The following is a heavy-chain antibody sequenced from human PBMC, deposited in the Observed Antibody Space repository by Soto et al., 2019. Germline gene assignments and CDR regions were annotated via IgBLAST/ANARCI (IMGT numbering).Heavy chain of an antibody. CDR2: ISGSGGST. CDR1: GFTFSSYA. V-gene: IGHV3-23*01. J-gene: IGHJ5*02. Sequence: TGGSLRLSCAASGFTFSSYAMSWVRQAPGKGLEWVSAISGSGGSTYYADSVKGRFTISRNNSKNTVYLQMNSLRAEDTAVYYCLKDHAAAMIVVVNYNWFDPWGHGTLVTVSS. D-gene: IGHD3-22*01. CDR3: LKDHAAAMIVVVNYNWFDP.